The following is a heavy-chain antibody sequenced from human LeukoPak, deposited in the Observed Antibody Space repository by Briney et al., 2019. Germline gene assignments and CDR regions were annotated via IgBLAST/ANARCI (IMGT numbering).Heavy chain of an antibody. V-gene: IGHV4-59*01. CDR1: GDSISSYY. CDR2: IYYSGST. Sequence: SETLSLTCTVSGDSISSYYWSWVRQPPGKGLEWIGYIYYSGSTNYNPSLKSRVTISVDTSKNQFSLNLSSVTAADTDVYYCARDSGGPSVYWGQGTLVTVSS. CDR3: ARDSGGPSVY. D-gene: IGHD4-23*01. J-gene: IGHJ4*02.